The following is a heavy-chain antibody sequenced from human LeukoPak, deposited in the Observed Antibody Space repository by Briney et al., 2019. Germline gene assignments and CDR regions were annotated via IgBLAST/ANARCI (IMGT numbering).Heavy chain of an antibody. D-gene: IGHD3-3*01. CDR3: ARRNYDFWSGPSNWFDP. J-gene: IGHJ5*02. Sequence: SETLSLTCTVSGGSISSYYWSWIRQPPGKGLDWIGYIYYSGSTNYNPSLKSRVTISVDTSKNQFSLKLSSVTAADTAVYYCARRNYDFWSGPSNWFDPWGQGTLVTVSS. CDR1: GGSISSYY. CDR2: IYYSGST. V-gene: IGHV4-59*08.